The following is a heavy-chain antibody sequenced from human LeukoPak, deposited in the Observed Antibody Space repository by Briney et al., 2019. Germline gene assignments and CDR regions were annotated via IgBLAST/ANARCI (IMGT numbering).Heavy chain of an antibody. CDR1: GFTFSGSI. CDR3: TRLGEYTSSWGDY. D-gene: IGHD6-13*01. J-gene: IGHJ4*02. V-gene: IGHV3-73*01. CDR2: MRSKANSYAT. Sequence: GGSLRLSCAASGFTFSGSIIHWVRQASGKGLEWVGRMRSKANSYATAYAASVKGRFTISRDDSKNTAYLQMNSLKTEDTAVYYCTRLGEYTSSWGDYWGQGTLVTVSS.